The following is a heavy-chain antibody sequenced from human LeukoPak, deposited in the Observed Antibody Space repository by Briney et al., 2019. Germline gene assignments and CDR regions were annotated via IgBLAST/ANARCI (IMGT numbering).Heavy chain of an antibody. CDR1: GVSISSFY. CDR3: ARGGAYYDILTGYSYNWFDP. Sequence: PSETLSLTCTVSGVSISSFYWSWIRQPPGKGLEWIGYIYYSGSTNYTPSLKSRVTISVDTSKNQFSLKLSSVTAADTAVYYCARGGAYYDILTGYSYNWFDPWGQGTLVTVSS. D-gene: IGHD3-9*01. V-gene: IGHV4-59*01. J-gene: IGHJ5*02. CDR2: IYYSGST.